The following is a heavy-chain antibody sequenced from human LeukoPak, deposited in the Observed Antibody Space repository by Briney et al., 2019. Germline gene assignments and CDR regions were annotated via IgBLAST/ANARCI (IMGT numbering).Heavy chain of an antibody. CDR1: GGTFSSYA. V-gene: IGHV1-69*05. D-gene: IGHD3-22*01. CDR2: IIPIFGTA. Sequence: ASVKVSCKASGGTFSSYAISWVRQAPGQGLEWMGGIIPIFGTANYAQKFQGRVTITTDESTSTAYMELSGLRSEDTAVYYCARGNYSGYYYYSGEDYWGQGTLVTVSS. CDR3: ARGNYSGYYYYSGEDY. J-gene: IGHJ4*02.